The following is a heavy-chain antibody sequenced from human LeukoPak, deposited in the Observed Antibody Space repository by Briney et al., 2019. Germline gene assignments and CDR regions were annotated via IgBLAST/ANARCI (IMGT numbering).Heavy chain of an antibody. Sequence: PGGSLRLSCVGSGFTFSSYTLSWVRQAPGKGLGWVSSITSSSSFIYYADSVKGRFTISRDNAKNSLFLQMNSLRADDTAVYFCARVVGISAAGDYWGQGTLVTVSS. D-gene: IGHD6-13*01. CDR1: GFTFSSYT. CDR3: ARVVGISAAGDY. J-gene: IGHJ4*02. CDR2: ITSSSSFI. V-gene: IGHV3-21*03.